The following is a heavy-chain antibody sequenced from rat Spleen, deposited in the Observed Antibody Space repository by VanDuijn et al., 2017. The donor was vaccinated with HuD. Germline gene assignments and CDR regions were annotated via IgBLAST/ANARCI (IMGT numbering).Heavy chain of an antibody. CDR1: GFTFNNYW. J-gene: IGHJ1*01. Sequence: EVQLVESGGGLVQPGRSLKLSCVASGFTFNNYWMTWIRQTPTKGLEWVASISTSGTYTYYRDSVKGRFTISRDNTKTTQYLQLDSLRSEDTATYYCARGGRSYWYFDFWGPGAMVTVSS. CDR2: ISTSGTYT. CDR3: ARGGRSYWYFDF. V-gene: IGHV5S14*01. D-gene: IGHD5-1*01.